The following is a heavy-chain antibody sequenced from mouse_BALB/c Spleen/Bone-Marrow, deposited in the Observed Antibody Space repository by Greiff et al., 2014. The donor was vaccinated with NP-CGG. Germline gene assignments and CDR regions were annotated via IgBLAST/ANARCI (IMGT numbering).Heavy chain of an antibody. Sequence: VQLRESGPGLVAPSQSLSITCTVSGFSLTSYGVYWARQPPGKGLEWLGVIWAGGSTNYNSALMSRLSISKDNSKSQVFLKMNSLQTDDTAMYYCARVYGSSYDPYYYAMDYWGQGTPVTVSS. CDR1: GFSLTSYG. D-gene: IGHD1-1*01. J-gene: IGHJ4*01. CDR2: IWAGGST. V-gene: IGHV2-9*02. CDR3: ARVYGSSYDPYYYAMDY.